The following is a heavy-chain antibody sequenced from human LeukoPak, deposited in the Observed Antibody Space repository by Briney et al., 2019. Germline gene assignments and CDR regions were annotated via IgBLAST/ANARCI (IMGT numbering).Heavy chain of an antibody. D-gene: IGHD2-15*01. CDR1: GFTFSSYW. Sequence: GGSLRLSCAASGFTFSSYWMSWVRQAPGRGLEWLANIKQDGSDKYYVGSVKGRFTISRDNAKNSLFLQMNSLRAEDTAIYYCARETSKGSDYWGQGTLVTVSS. CDR3: ARETSKGSDY. V-gene: IGHV3-7*01. J-gene: IGHJ4*02. CDR2: IKQDGSDK.